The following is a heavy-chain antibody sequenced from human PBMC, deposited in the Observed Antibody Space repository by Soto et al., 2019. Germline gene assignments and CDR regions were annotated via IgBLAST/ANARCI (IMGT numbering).Heavy chain of an antibody. CDR1: GFTFSSYS. Sequence: EVQLVESGGGLVKPGGSLRLSCVASGFTFSSYSMNWVRQAPGKGLEWVSSISGGSGYIFYADSVKGRFTISRDNAKNSVYLQMNSLRVEDTAVSYYAGGRGDCSSATCHPLLDPWGQGTLVTVGS. CDR2: ISGGSGYI. CDR3: AGGRGDCSSATCHPLLDP. J-gene: IGHJ5*02. D-gene: IGHD6-25*01. V-gene: IGHV3-21*01.